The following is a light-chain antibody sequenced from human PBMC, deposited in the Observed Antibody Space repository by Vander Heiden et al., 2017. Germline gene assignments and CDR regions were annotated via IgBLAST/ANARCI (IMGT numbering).Light chain of an antibody. CDR1: CTNNGAGYN. CDR2: GNF. V-gene: IGLV1-40*03. CDR3: QAYDSGRGAWV. J-gene: IGLJ3*02. Sequence: QYVVTQPPSASGTLTQRLTMPCTGTCTNNGAGYNVHWYQHLPARAPTLLMYGNFNRASGVPDRFSASKSCASASLDISGVQPDDEADYYCQAYDSGRGAWVFGGGTKLTVL.